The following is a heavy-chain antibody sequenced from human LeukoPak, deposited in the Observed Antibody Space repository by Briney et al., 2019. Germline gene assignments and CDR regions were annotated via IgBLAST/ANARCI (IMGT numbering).Heavy chain of an antibody. J-gene: IGHJ3*02. D-gene: IGHD2-21*01. CDR3: ATEGHYSVAFDI. V-gene: IGHV3-30*04. Sequence: GGSLRLSCAASGFTFSSYAIHWVRQAPGKGLEWVAVISFDGSVEYYADSVRGHFTISRDNVKNTVYLQMNSLKVEDTALYYCATEGHYSVAFDIWGQGTTVTVSS. CDR2: ISFDGSVE. CDR1: GFTFSSYA.